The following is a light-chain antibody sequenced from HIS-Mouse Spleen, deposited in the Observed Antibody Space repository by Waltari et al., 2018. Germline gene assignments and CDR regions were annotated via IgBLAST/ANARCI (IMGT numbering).Light chain of an antibody. V-gene: IGLV3-21*03. CDR3: QVWDSSSDHVV. CDR2: DDS. CDR1: NIGSKS. J-gene: IGLJ2*01. Sequence: SYVLTQPPSVSVAPGKTARITCGGNNIGSKSVHWYQQKPGQAPVLVVYDDSDRPSAIPERFTGSNSGNTATLTISRGEAGDEADYYCQVWDSSSDHVVFGGGTKLTVL.